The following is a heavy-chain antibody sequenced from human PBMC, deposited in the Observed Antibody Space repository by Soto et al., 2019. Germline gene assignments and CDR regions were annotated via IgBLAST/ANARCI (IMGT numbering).Heavy chain of an antibody. J-gene: IGHJ6*02. CDR3: AKVPSSSGSYYYYGMDV. Sequence: GGSLRLSCAASGFTFSSYAMSWVRQAPGKGLEWVSAISGSGGSTYYADSVKGRFTISRDNSKNTLYLQMNSLRAEDTAVYYCAKVPSSSGSYYYYGMDVWGQGTTVTVSS. CDR1: GFTFSSYA. V-gene: IGHV3-23*01. D-gene: IGHD5-12*01. CDR2: ISGSGGST.